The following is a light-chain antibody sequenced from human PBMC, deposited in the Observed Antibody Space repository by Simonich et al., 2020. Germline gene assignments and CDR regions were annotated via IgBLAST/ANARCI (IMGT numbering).Light chain of an antibody. J-gene: IGLJ2*01. CDR1: SSDVGSYNL. CDR2: EGS. CDR3: CSYAGSSTYVV. V-gene: IGLV2-23*01. Sequence: QSALTQPASVSGSPGQSITISCTGTSSDVGSYNLVSWYQQNPGKAPKLMIYEGSERPSGVSNRFSGSKSGNTASLTISGLQAEDEADYYCCSYAGSSTYVVFGGGTKLTVL.